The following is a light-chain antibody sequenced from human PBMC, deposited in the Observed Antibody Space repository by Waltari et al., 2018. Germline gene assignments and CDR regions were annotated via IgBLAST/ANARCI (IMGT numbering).Light chain of an antibody. CDR2: VNSDGSH. V-gene: IGLV4-69*01. CDR1: SGHSSNI. J-gene: IGLJ3*02. Sequence: QLVLTQSPSASASLGASVTLTCPLDSGHSSNIIAWLQQQPEKGPRYLMRVNSDGSHSKGDEMPDRFSGSSSGAERYLTISSLQSEDEADYYCQTGGHGTWVFGGGTKLTVL. CDR3: QTGGHGTWV.